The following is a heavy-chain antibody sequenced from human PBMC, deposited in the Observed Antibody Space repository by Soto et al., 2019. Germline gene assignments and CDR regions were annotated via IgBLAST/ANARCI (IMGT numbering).Heavy chain of an antibody. V-gene: IGHV1-69*04. CDR3: ARDERGITGRGGYNWLDP. J-gene: IGHJ5*02. D-gene: IGHD1-20*01. Sequence: SVKVSCKASGGTFSSYTISWVRQAPGQGHEWMGRIIPILGIANYAQKFQGRVTITADKSTSTAYMELSSLRSEDTAVYYCARDERGITGRGGYNWLDPWGQGTLVTVSS. CDR1: GGTFSSYT. CDR2: IIPILGIA.